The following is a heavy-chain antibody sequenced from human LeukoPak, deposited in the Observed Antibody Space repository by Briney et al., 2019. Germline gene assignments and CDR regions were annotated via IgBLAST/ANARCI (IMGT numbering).Heavy chain of an antibody. V-gene: IGHV4-59*08. CDR2: ISNIGTT. J-gene: IGHJ4*02. D-gene: IGHD2-21*01. CDR3: ARRHRDCSGDFCFLFDY. CDR1: GVPVKSFY. Sequence: SETLSLTCSVSGVPVKSFYWNWIWQSPGKGLEWIGYISNIGTTKYNPGLKSRVTISADTSKNQFSLELSSVTAADTAVYYCARRHRDCSGDFCFLFDYWGQGTLATVSS.